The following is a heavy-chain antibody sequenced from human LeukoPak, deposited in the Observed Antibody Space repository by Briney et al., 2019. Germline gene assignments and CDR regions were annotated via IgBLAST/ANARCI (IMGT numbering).Heavy chain of an antibody. V-gene: IGHV4-59*01. D-gene: IGHD1-26*01. Sequence: SETLSLTCTVSGGSISIYYWSWIRQPPGKGLEWIGYIYYSGSTNYNPSLKSRVTISVDTSKNQFSLQLSSVTAADTAVYYCARDFFSGSTALGYWGQGTLVTVSS. CDR2: IYYSGST. CDR1: GGSISIYY. J-gene: IGHJ4*02. CDR3: ARDFFSGSTALGY.